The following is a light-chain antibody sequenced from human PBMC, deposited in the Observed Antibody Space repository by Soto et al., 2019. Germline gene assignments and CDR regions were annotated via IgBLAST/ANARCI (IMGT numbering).Light chain of an antibody. V-gene: IGLV1-51*02. Sequence: QSVLTQPPSVSAAPGQTVTISCSGSSSNIGNNYVSWYQQLPGTATKLLIYENNKRPSGITDRFSGSKSGTAATLVITGLQTGDEADYYCGTWDSSLRVVVFGGGTKVTVL. J-gene: IGLJ2*01. CDR2: ENN. CDR1: SSNIGNNY. CDR3: GTWDSSLRVVV.